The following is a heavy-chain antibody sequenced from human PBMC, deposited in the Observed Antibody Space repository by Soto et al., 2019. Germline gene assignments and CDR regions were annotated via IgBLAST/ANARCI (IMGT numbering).Heavy chain of an antibody. CDR1: GYIFTSYN. J-gene: IGHJ4*02. Sequence: GTSVKVSCKTPGYIFTSYNIHWVRQAPGQRLEWMGWINAGNGNTKYSQKFQGRVTITRDTSASTAYMELSSLRSEDTAVYYCARDLGGWPDYWGQGTLVTVSS. D-gene: IGHD2-15*01. CDR2: INAGNGNT. V-gene: IGHV1-3*01. CDR3: ARDLGGWPDY.